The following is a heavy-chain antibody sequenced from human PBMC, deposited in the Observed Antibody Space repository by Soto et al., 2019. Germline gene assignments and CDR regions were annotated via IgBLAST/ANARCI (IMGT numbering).Heavy chain of an antibody. CDR3: ARSYGDYVTGYYYNGLDV. CDR1: GGSFSGYY. J-gene: IGHJ6*02. D-gene: IGHD4-17*01. V-gene: IGHV4-34*01. CDR2: INHSGST. Sequence: QVQLQQWGAGLLKTSETLSLTCAVYGGSFSGYYWNWIRQPPGKGLEWIGEINHSGSTNYNSSLKSRVTISVDMSKNQFALKLSSVTAADPSVYYCARSYGDYVTGYYYNGLDVWGQGTTVTVSS.